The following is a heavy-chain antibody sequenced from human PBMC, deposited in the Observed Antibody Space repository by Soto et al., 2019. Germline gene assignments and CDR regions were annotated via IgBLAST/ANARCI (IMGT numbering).Heavy chain of an antibody. CDR2: INAGNGNT. CDR3: ARPRRSSLNWFDP. CDR1: GYTFTSYA. J-gene: IGHJ5*02. V-gene: IGHV1-3*01. Sequence: VASVKVSCKASGYTFTSYAMHWVRQAPGQRLEWMGWINAGNGNTKYSQKFQGRVTITRDTSASTAYMELSSLRSEDTAVYYCARPRRSSLNWFDPWGQGTLVTVSS.